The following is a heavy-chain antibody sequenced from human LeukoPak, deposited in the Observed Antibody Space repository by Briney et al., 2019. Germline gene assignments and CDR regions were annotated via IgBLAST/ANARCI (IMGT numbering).Heavy chain of an antibody. Sequence: GGSLRLSCAASGFTFSSYEMNWVRQAPGKGLEWVSYISSSGGTIYYADSVKGRFTISRDNAKTSLYLQMNSLRAEDTAVYYCARAHGDFSKTYYFDYWGQGTLVTVSS. V-gene: IGHV3-48*03. J-gene: IGHJ4*02. CDR1: GFTFSSYE. CDR2: ISSSGGTI. D-gene: IGHD4-17*01. CDR3: ARAHGDFSKTYYFDY.